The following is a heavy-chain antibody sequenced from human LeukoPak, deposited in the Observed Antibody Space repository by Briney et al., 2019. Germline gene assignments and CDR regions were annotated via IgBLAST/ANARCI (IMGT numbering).Heavy chain of an antibody. D-gene: IGHD1-20*01. Sequence: GGSLRLSCAASGFTFSSYAMHWVRQAPGKGLEWVAVISYDGSNKYYADSVKGRFTISRDNSKNTLYLQMNSLRPEGTTVYYCAKSRHPYNWNDGAFFDYWGQGTLVTVSS. CDR2: ISYDGSNK. CDR3: AKSRHPYNWNDGAFFDY. J-gene: IGHJ4*02. V-gene: IGHV3-30*04. CDR1: GFTFSSYA.